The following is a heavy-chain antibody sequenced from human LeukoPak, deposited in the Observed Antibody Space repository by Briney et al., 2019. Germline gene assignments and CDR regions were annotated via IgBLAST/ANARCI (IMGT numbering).Heavy chain of an antibody. CDR2: ISGSGGST. J-gene: IGHJ4*02. D-gene: IGHD3-9*01. CDR1: GFTFSSYA. Sequence: GGSLRLSCAASGFTFSSYAMSWVRQAPGKGLEWVSAISGSGGSTYYADSVKGRFTISRDNSKNTLYLQMNSLRAEDTAVYYCGRDYDILTGYWNFDYWGQGTLVTVSS. V-gene: IGHV3-23*01. CDR3: GRDYDILTGYWNFDY.